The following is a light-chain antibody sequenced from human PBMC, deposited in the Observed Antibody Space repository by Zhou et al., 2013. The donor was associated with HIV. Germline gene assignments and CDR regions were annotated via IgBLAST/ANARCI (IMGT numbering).Light chain of an antibody. CDR1: QSLLHSNGYNY. CDR3: KQALQSWT. Sequence: DIVMTQSPLSLSATPGEPASISCRSSQSLLHSNGYNYLHWYLQKPGQSPQLLIYLGANRASGVPDRFSGSGSGTDFTLKISRVEAEDVGVYYCKQALQSWTFGQGRSWRSN. CDR2: LGA. V-gene: IGKV2-28*01. J-gene: IGKJ2*01.